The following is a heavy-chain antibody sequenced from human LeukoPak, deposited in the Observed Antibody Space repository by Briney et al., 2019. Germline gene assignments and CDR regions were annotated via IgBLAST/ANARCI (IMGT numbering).Heavy chain of an antibody. D-gene: IGHD3-22*01. Sequence: GASVNVSCKASGYTFTGYFMHWVRQAPGQGLEWMGWINPNSGATNYAQNFQGRVTMTRDTSISTAYMELRSDDTAVYFCARGHYDTSGYYHLDYWGQGTLVTVSS. J-gene: IGHJ4*02. CDR1: GYTFTGYF. CDR3: ARGHYDTSGYYHLDY. CDR2: INPNSGAT. V-gene: IGHV1-2*02.